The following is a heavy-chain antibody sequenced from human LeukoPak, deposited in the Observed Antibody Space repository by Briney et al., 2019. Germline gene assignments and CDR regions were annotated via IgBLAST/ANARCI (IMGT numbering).Heavy chain of an antibody. D-gene: IGHD3-10*01. CDR1: GFIVSSNY. J-gene: IGHJ6*03. CDR2: IYDGDST. Sequence: GGSLRLSCGASGFIVSSNYMSWVRQAPGKGLEWVSVIYDGDSTYYADSVKGRFTISRDNSKNTLFLQMNSLRAEDTAVYYCARVHSSGSSYYMDVWGKGTTVTVSS. V-gene: IGHV3-53*01. CDR3: ARVHSSGSSYYMDV.